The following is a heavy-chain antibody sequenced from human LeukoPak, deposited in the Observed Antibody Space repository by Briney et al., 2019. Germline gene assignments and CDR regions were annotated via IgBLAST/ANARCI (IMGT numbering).Heavy chain of an antibody. V-gene: IGHV4-59*08. CDR2: IYYSGST. CDR3: ARPIGGRYFDWAY. J-gene: IGHJ4*02. Sequence: PSETLSLTCTGAAGSIISYYWSWIRQPPGKGLEWIGYIYYSGSTNYNPSLKSRVTISVDTSKNQFSLKLSSVTAADTAVYYCARPIGGRYFDWAYWGQGTLVTVSS. D-gene: IGHD3-9*01. CDR1: AGSIISYY.